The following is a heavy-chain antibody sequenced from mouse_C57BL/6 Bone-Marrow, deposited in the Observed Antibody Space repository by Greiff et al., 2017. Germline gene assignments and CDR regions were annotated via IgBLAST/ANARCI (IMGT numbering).Heavy chain of an antibody. J-gene: IGHJ4*01. CDR1: GFTFSDYY. D-gene: IGHD1-1*01. V-gene: IGHV5-12*01. CDR2: ISNGGGST. Sequence: EVKVVESGGGLVQPGGSLKLSCAASGFTFSDYYMYWVRQTPEKRLEWVAYISNGGGSTYYPDTVKGRFTISRDNAKNTLYLQMSRLKSEDTAMYYCARCGSSYNYAMDYWGQGTSVTVSS. CDR3: ARCGSSYNYAMDY.